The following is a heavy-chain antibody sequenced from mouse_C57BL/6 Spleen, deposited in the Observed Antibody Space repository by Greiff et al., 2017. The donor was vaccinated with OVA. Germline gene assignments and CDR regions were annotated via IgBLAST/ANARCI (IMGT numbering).Heavy chain of an antibody. CDR1: GYTFTSYW. D-gene: IGHD1-1*01. J-gene: IGHJ4*01. CDR3: AFITTGQRGYYSMDY. Sequence: QVQLKQPGAELVKPGASVKLSCKASGYTFTSYWMQWVKQRPGQGLEWIGEIDPSDSYTNYNQKFKGKATLTVDTSSSTAYMQLSSLTSEDSAVYYCAFITTGQRGYYSMDYWGQGTSVTVSS. CDR2: IDPSDSYT. V-gene: IGHV1-50*01.